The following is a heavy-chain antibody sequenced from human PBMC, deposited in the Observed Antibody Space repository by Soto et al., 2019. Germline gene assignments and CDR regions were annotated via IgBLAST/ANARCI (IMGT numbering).Heavy chain of an antibody. Sequence: GGSLRLSCAASGFTFGKSAMTWVRHTPGQGLQYVSSITDSGKSTYYTDCVRGRFIISRDNSKNILFLQMNSLRAEDTAVYFCAKAVLDRGVDSWGQGTLVTVSS. J-gene: IGHJ4*02. CDR3: AKAVLDRGVDS. CDR1: GFTFGKSA. CDR2: ITDSGKST. V-gene: IGHV3-23*01.